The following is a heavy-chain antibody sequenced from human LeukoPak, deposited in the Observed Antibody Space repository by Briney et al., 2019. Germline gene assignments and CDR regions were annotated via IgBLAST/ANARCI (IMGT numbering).Heavy chain of an antibody. CDR3: AKGYCTGTTCYEAGNWFDP. D-gene: IGHD2-2*01. CDR2: ISSSSSTI. Sequence: PGGSLRLSCAASGFTFSSYSMNWVRQAPGKGLEWVSYISSSSSTIYYADSVKGRFTISRDNAKNSLYLQMNSLRAEDTAVYYCAKGYCTGTTCYEAGNWFDPWGQGTLVTVSS. CDR1: GFTFSSYS. V-gene: IGHV3-48*04. J-gene: IGHJ5*02.